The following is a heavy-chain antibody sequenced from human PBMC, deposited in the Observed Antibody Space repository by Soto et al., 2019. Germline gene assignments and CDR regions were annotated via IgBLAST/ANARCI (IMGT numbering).Heavy chain of an antibody. J-gene: IGHJ4*02. CDR1: GGSISSGGYY. D-gene: IGHD4-17*01. CDR2: IYYSGST. CDR3: ARGREEDGDYLDY. V-gene: IGHV4-31*03. Sequence: QVQLQESGPGLVKPSQTLSLTCTVSGGSISSGGYYWSWIRQHPGKGLEWIGYIYYSGSTYYKPSLKSRVTISVDTAKNQFSLKLSSVTAADTAVYYWARGREEDGDYLDYWGQGTLVTVSS.